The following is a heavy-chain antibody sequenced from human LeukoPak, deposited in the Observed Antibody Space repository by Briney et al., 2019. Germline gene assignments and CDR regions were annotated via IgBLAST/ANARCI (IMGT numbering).Heavy chain of an antibody. CDR2: INHSGST. CDR3: ARHGTLGSTTYPLDY. J-gene: IGHJ4*02. V-gene: IGHV4-34*01. Sequence: PSETLSLTCAVYGGSFSGYYWSWIRQPPGKGPEWIGEINHSGSTNYNPSLKSRVTISVDTSKNQFSLKLSSVTAADTAVYYCARHGTLGSTTYPLDYWGQGTLVTVSS. D-gene: IGHD1-26*01. CDR1: GGSFSGYY.